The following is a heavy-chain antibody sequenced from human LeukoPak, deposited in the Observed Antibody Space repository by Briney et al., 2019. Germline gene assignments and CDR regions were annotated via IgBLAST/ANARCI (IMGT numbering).Heavy chain of an antibody. D-gene: IGHD7-27*01. CDR1: GGSISTYY. CDR2: IYYTGST. CDR3: ASNTGTVFDY. Sequence: PSETLSLTCTVSGGSISTYYWSWIRQPPGKGLGWIGYIYYTGSTSYNPSLRSRVTISLEMSKRQFSLNLTSVTAADTAVYYCASNTGTVFDYWGQGALVTASS. J-gene: IGHJ4*02. V-gene: IGHV4-59*01.